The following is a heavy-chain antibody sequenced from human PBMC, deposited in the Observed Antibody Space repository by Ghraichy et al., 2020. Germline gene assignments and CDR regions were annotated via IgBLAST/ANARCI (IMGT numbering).Heavy chain of an antibody. Sequence: SETLSLTCAVYGGSFSGYYWSWIRQPPGKGLEWIGEINHSGSTNYNPSLKSRVTISVDTSKNQFSLKLSSVTAADTAVYYCARHLRPVLGPRNSYDFWSGYSPRGPKYYYYGMDVWGQGTTVTVSS. V-gene: IGHV4-34*01. CDR2: INHSGST. J-gene: IGHJ6*02. D-gene: IGHD3-3*01. CDR3: ARHLRPVLGPRNSYDFWSGYSPRGPKYYYYGMDV. CDR1: GGSFSGYY.